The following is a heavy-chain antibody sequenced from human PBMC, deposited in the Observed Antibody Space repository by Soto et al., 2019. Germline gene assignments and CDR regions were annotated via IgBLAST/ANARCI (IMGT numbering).Heavy chain of an antibody. CDR2: IYYSGST. CDR3: ARVRAAMNRYFDY. V-gene: IGHV4-39*01. Sequence: SETLSLTCTVSGGSISSSSYYWGWIRQPPGKGLEWIGNIYYSGSTYYNPSLKSRVTISVDTSKNQFSLKLSSVTAADTAVYYCARVRAAMNRYFDYWGQGTLVTVSS. J-gene: IGHJ4*02. CDR1: GGSISSSSYY. D-gene: IGHD2-2*01.